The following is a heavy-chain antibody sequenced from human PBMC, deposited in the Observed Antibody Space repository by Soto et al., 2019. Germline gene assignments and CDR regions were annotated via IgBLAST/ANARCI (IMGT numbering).Heavy chain of an antibody. CDR1: GYTFTTHG. D-gene: IGHD2-15*01. CDR2: VSGDNGHT. V-gene: IGHV1-18*01. Sequence: QVQLVQSGAEVKKPGASVKVSCKASGYTFTTHGISWVRQAPGQGLEWMGWVSGDNGHTNYAQSLQGRVTMTTDTSTNTAYMELRSLRSDDTAVYYWARALGYCRSGTCYREWFDPWGQGTLVTVSS. CDR3: ARALGYCRSGTCYREWFDP. J-gene: IGHJ5*02.